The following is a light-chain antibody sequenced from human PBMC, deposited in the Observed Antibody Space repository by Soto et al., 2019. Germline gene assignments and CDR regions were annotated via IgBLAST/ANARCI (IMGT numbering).Light chain of an antibody. CDR1: SSNIGAGYD. V-gene: IGLV1-40*01. Sequence: QSVLTQPPSVSGAPGQRVTISCTGRSSNIGAGYDVHWYQQLPGAAPKLLIYANNNRPSGVPDRFSGSKSDTSASLAITGLQAEDEADYYCQSYDSSLSRSYVFGPGTKLTVL. J-gene: IGLJ1*01. CDR2: ANN. CDR3: QSYDSSLSRSYV.